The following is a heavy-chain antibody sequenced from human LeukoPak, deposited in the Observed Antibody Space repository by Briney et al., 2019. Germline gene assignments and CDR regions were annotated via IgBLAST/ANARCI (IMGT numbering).Heavy chain of an antibody. J-gene: IGHJ3*02. D-gene: IGHD1/OR15-1a*01. CDR2: IKQDGSEQ. Sequence: GGSLRLSCAASGFTFSSYAMSWVRQAPGKGLEWVANIKQDGSEQYYVDSVKGRFTISRDNAKNSLFLQMNSLRAEDTAVYYCARNKRADIWGQGTMVAVSS. CDR3: ARNKRADI. V-gene: IGHV3-7*01. CDR1: GFTFSSYA.